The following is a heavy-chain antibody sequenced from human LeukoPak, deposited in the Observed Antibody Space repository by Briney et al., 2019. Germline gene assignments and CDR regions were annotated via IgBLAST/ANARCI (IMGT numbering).Heavy chain of an antibody. CDR3: AKSVRRYYDSSGFDF. V-gene: IGHV3-23*01. CDR2: IRGSGGST. J-gene: IGHJ4*02. Sequence: GGSLRLSCAASGFTFSSYAMNWVRQAPGKGLEWVSGIRGSGGSTYYTGSVKGRFTISRDNSKNTVYLQMNSLRAEDTAVYYCAKSVRRYYDSSGFDFWGQGTLVTVSS. D-gene: IGHD3-22*01. CDR1: GFTFSSYA.